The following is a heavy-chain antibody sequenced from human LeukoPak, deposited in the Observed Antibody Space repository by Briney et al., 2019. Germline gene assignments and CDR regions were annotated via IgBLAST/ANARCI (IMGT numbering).Heavy chain of an antibody. V-gene: IGHV3-48*01. CDR2: IHSSGSPT. D-gene: IGHD1-26*01. Sequence: QPGGSLRLSCAASGFTFSSYSMNWVRQAPGKGLEWVSYIHSSGSPTYYADSVEGRFTISRDNAKNSLYLQMNSLRAEDTAVYYCAGTDSGTYRRGYWSQGTLVTVSS. CDR1: GFTFSSYS. J-gene: IGHJ4*02. CDR3: AGTDSGTYRRGY.